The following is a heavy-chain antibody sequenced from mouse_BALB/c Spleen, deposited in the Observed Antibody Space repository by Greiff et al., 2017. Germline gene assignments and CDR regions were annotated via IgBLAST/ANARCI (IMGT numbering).Heavy chain of an antibody. CDR2: IAPGSGST. CDR3: ARGGNYILFAY. J-gene: IGHJ3*01. Sequence: ELVKPGASVKLSCKASGYTFTSYWINWIKQRPGQGLEWIGRIAPGSGSTYYNEMFKGKATLTVDTSSSTAYIQLSSLSSEDSAVYFCARGGNYILFAYWGQGTLVTVSA. CDR1: GYTFTSYW. V-gene: IGHV1S41*01. D-gene: IGHD2-1*01.